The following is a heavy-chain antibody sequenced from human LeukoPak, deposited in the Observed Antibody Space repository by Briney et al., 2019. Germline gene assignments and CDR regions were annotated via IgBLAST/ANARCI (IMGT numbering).Heavy chain of an antibody. CDR3: ARSDLYGDYPPGNY. CDR1: GGSISTYY. D-gene: IGHD4-17*01. J-gene: IGHJ4*02. Sequence: SEALSLTCTVSGGSISTYYWNWIRQPPGKGLEWIGYIYYSGGTNYNPSLKSRVSISIDTSENQFSLKLSSVTAADTAFYYCARSDLYGDYPPGNYWGQGTLVAVSS. CDR2: IYYSGGT. V-gene: IGHV4-59*01.